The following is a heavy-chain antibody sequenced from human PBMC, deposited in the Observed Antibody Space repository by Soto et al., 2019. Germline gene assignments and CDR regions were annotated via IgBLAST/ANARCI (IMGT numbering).Heavy chain of an antibody. Sequence: SEPLSLTCAVSGGSISSSNWWSRVRQPPGKGLEWIGEINHSGSTNYNPSLKSRVTISVDTSKNQFSLKLSSVTAADTAVYYCARGSDSSSPGDYYYYYMDVWGKGTTVTVSS. CDR1: GGSISSSNW. CDR2: INHSGST. D-gene: IGHD6-13*01. CDR3: ARGSDSSSPGDYYYYYMDV. J-gene: IGHJ6*03. V-gene: IGHV4-4*02.